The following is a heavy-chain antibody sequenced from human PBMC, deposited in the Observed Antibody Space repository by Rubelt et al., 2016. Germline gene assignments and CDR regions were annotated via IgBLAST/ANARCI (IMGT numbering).Heavy chain of an antibody. CDR3: ARDLPPFRRYNWNFPLDY. Sequence: QVQLVQSGAEVKKPGASVKVSCKASGYTFTSYGISWVRQAPGQGLEWMGWISAYNGNTNYAQKRQGRVTMTPDTATSTAYMELRSLRSDDTAVYYCARDLPPFRRYNWNFPLDYWGQGTLVTVSS. J-gene: IGHJ4*02. V-gene: IGHV1-18*01. D-gene: IGHD1-7*01. CDR2: ISAYNGNT. CDR1: GYTFTSYG.